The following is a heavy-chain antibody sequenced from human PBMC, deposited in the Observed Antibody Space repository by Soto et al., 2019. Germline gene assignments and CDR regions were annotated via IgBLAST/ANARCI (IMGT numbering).Heavy chain of an antibody. Sequence: SETLSLTCTVSGGSISSSSYYWGWIRQPPGKGLEWIGSIYYSGSTYYNPSLKSRVTISVDTSKNQFSLKLSSVTAADTAVYYCARRRFMVRGVNDAFDIWGQGTMVTVS. V-gene: IGHV4-39*01. J-gene: IGHJ3*02. CDR3: ARRRFMVRGVNDAFDI. D-gene: IGHD3-10*01. CDR2: IYYSGST. CDR1: GGSISSSSYY.